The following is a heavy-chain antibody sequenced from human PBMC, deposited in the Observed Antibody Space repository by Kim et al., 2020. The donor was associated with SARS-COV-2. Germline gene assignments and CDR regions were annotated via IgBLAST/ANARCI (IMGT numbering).Heavy chain of an antibody. D-gene: IGHD6-25*01. J-gene: IGHJ3*02. Sequence: ATAVKGRFTISRDNSKNSMFLQMSSLKTEDTAVYYCAKVGGYTYGHDALDIWGQGTMVTVSS. V-gene: IGHV3-72*01. CDR3: AKVGGYTYGHDALDI.